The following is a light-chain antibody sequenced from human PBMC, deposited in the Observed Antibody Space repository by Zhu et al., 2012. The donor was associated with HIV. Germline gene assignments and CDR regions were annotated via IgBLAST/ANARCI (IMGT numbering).Light chain of an antibody. V-gene: IGKV3-20*01. CDR1: QSVTSNH. CDR3: QHYGTSWT. CDR2: AVS. J-gene: IGKJ1*01. Sequence: EIVLTQSPGTLSLSPGERATLSCRASQSVTSNHLAWYQQKPGQAPRLFLYAVSSRATGILDRFSGSGSGTDFTLTINRLEPEDFAVYYCQHYGTSWTFGQGTKVEIK.